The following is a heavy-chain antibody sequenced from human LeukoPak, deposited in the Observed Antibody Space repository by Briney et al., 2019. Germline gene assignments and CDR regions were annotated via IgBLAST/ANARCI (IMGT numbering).Heavy chain of an antibody. Sequence: GGSLRLSCAASGFTLSSYWMHWVRQAPGKGLVWVSRINSDGSSTSYADSVKGRFTISRDNAKNTLYLQMNSLRAEDTAVYYCARADSSSWYSEYFQHWGQGTLVTVSS. CDR1: GFTLSSYW. V-gene: IGHV3-74*01. CDR2: INSDGSST. CDR3: ARADSSSWYSEYFQH. D-gene: IGHD6-13*01. J-gene: IGHJ1*01.